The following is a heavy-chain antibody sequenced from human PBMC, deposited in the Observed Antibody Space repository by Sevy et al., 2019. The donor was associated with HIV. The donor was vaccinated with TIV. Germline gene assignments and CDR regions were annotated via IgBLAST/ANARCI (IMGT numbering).Heavy chain of an antibody. CDR3: ARDRVQNVDTAMVFSWFDP. J-gene: IGHJ5*02. CDR1: GGSISSGDYY. D-gene: IGHD5-18*01. Sequence: SETLSLTCTVSGGSISSGDYYWSWIRQPPGKGLEWIGYIYYSGSTYYNPSLKSRVTISVDTSKNQFSLKLNSVTAADTAVYYCARDRVQNVDTAMVFSWFDPWGQGTLVTVSS. V-gene: IGHV4-30-4*01. CDR2: IYYSGST.